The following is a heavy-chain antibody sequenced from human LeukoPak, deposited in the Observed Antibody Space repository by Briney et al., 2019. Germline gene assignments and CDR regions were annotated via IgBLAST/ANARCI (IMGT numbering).Heavy chain of an antibody. CDR1: GFTVSTYY. V-gene: IGHV3-53*01. CDR2: IYSGGST. CDR3: ARGLGYCTSTTCLLPFDY. Sequence: PGGSLRLSCAASGFTVSTYYMTWVRQAPGKGLECASVIYSGGSTYYAGSVKGRFTVPRDHSKNTLYLQMNRLRAEDTAMYYCARGLGYCTSTTCLLPFDYWGQGTLVTVSS. J-gene: IGHJ4*02. D-gene: IGHD2-2*01.